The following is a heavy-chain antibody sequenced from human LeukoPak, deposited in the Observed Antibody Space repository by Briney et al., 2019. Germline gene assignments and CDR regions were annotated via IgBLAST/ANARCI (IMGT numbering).Heavy chain of an antibody. J-gene: IGHJ3*02. D-gene: IGHD3-22*01. V-gene: IGHV1-69*04. CDR1: GGTFSSYA. CDR2: IIPILGIA. Sequence: SVKVSCKASGGTFSSYAISWVRQAPGQGLEWMGRIIPILGIANYAQKFQGRVTITTDESTSTAYMELSSLRSEDTAVYYCARGPITMIVADAFDIWGQGTMVTVSS. CDR3: ARGPITMIVADAFDI.